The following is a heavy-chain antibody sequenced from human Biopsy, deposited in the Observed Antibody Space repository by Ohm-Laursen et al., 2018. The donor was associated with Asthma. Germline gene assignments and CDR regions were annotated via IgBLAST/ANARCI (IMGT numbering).Heavy chain of an antibody. D-gene: IGHD2-15*01. V-gene: IGHV4-61*01. J-gene: IGHJ2*01. Sequence: SETLSLTCSVSGGSVSSGSYYWSWIRQPPGKGLAWVSYISYSGSTDYNPSLKSRFTISMDTSRNQFSLKLSSVTAADTAVYYCARVPTTLRYLDLWGRGDLVTVSS. CDR1: GGSVSSGSYY. CDR3: ARVPTTLRYLDL. CDR2: ISYSGST.